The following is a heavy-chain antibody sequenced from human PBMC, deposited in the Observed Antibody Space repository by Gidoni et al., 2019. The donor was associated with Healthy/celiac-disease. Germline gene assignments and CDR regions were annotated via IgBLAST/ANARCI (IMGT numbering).Heavy chain of an antibody. CDR2: ISGSGGST. CDR1: GFTFSSYA. V-gene: IGHV3-23*01. J-gene: IGHJ5*02. Sequence: EVQLLESGGGLVQPGGSLRLSCAASGFTFSSYAMRWVRQAPGKGLEWVSAISGSGGSTYYADSVKGRFTISRDNSKNTLYLQMNSLRAEDTAVYYCASARVHPKNWFDPWGQGTLVTVSS. CDR3: ASARVHPKNWFDP.